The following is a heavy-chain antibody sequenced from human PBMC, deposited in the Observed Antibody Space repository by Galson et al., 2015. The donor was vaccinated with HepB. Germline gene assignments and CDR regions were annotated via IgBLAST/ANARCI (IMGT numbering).Heavy chain of an antibody. CDR3: VRDDSASWTDGCDI. D-gene: IGHD1-26*01. V-gene: IGHV3-7*01. Sequence: SLRLSCAASGFTFSSYWMSWVRQAPGKGLEWVADIKQDESQMYYADSVKGRFTISRDNAKNSVFLQMNSLRVEDTAVYFCVRDDSASWTDGCDIWGQGKTVVVHS. CDR2: IKQDESQM. CDR1: GFTFSSYW. J-gene: IGHJ3*02.